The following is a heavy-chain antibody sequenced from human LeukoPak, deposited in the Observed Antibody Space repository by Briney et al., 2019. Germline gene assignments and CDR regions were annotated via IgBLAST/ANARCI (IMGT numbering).Heavy chain of an antibody. CDR1: GYRFTSYW. D-gene: IGHD2-2*01. Sequence: PGESLKISCKGSGYRFTSYWIAWVRQMPGKGLEWMGIIYPGDSDTRYSPSFQGQVTISADKSISTAYLQWSSLKASDTAMYYCARVAGGPETKIVVVPAAREEWFDPWGQGTLVTVSS. J-gene: IGHJ5*02. V-gene: IGHV5-51*01. CDR2: IYPGDSDT. CDR3: ARVAGGPETKIVVVPAAREEWFDP.